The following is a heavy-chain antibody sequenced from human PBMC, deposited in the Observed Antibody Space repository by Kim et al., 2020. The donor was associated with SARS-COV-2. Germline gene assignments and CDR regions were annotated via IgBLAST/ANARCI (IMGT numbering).Heavy chain of an antibody. Sequence: ASVKVSCKASGYTFTSYYMHWVRQAPGQGLEWMGIINPSDGTTTYAQKFQGIVTMTRDTSTSTVSMELSSLRSEDTAVYYCAKALPYYYDSSGYKSSSGMDVWGQGTTVTVSS. J-gene: IGHJ6*02. D-gene: IGHD3-22*01. CDR3: AKALPYYYDSSGYKSSSGMDV. CDR1: GYTFTSYY. CDR2: INPSDGTT. V-gene: IGHV1-46*01.